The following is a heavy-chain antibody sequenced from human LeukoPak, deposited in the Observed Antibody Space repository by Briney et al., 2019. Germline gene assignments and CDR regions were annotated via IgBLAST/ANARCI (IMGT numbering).Heavy chain of an antibody. CDR2: IKHDGSEK. Sequence: GGSLRLSCAASGFIFSDYWMSWVRQGPGKGLEWVANIKHDGSEKYYVDSVEGRFTISRDNAKNSLFLQMNSLRAEDTAVYYCARDEIGLTDYWGQGTLVTVSS. J-gene: IGHJ4*02. CDR3: ARDEIGLTDY. V-gene: IGHV3-7*01. D-gene: IGHD3-10*01. CDR1: GFIFSDYW.